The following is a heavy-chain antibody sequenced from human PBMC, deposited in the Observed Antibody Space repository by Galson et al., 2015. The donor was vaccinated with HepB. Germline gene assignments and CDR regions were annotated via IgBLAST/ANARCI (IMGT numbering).Heavy chain of an antibody. CDR2: IIPIFRKV. D-gene: IGHD2-2*01. J-gene: IGHJ4*02. CDR1: GGTFSSYA. V-gene: IGHV1-69*13. Sequence: SVKVSCKASGGTFSSYAISWVRQAPGQGLEWMGGIIPIFRKVNYAQKFQGRVTITADESTSTAYMELSSLRSEDTAVYYCAEYFCSSNRCHAGFDYWGQGTLVTVSS. CDR3: AEYFCSSNRCHAGFDY.